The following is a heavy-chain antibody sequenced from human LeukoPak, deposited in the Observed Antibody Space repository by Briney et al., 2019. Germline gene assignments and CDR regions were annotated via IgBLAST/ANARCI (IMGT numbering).Heavy chain of an antibody. J-gene: IGHJ5*02. CDR2: IYYSGST. CDR1: GGSISSYY. V-gene: IGHV4-59*08. D-gene: IGHD3-10*01. CDR3: ARLVLWFGELSWFDP. Sequence: PSETLSLTCTVSGGSISSYYWSWIRQPPGKGLEWIGYIYYSGSTNYNPSLKSRVTISVDTSKNQFSLKLSSVTAADTAVYYCARLVLWFGELSWFDPWGQGTLVTVFS.